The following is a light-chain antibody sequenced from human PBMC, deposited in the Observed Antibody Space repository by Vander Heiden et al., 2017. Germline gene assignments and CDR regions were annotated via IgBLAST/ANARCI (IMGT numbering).Light chain of an antibody. J-gene: IGLJ1*01. V-gene: IGLV2-14*01. CDR3: SSYTSSSTFYV. Sequence: HSALTQPASVSRSHRQSITISCTGTSRDVCRDNSVYWYQQHPGKAPKLMIYEVSNRPSGVSNRFSGSKSGNTASLTISGLQAEDEADYYCSSYTSSSTFYVFGSGTKVTVL. CDR1: SRDVCRDNS. CDR2: EVS.